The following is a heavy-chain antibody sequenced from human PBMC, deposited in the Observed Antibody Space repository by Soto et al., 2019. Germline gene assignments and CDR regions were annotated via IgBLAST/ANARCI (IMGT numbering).Heavy chain of an antibody. Sequence: EVQLLESGGGLVQPGGSLRLSCAASGFTFSSYALRWVRQAPGKGLEWVSIIGVGGGERYYPESVKGRFTISRDNSRDTLYLEMNSLRAEATAVYYCARVRFGELVWGQGTLVTVSS. V-gene: IGHV3-23*01. CDR3: ARVRFGELV. D-gene: IGHD3-10*01. J-gene: IGHJ4*02. CDR2: IGVGGGER. CDR1: GFTFSSYA.